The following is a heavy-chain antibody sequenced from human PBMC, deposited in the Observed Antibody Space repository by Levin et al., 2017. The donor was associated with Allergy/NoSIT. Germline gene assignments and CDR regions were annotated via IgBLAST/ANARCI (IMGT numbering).Heavy chain of an antibody. CDR3: ARGHYGN. J-gene: IGHJ3*01. Sequence: SQTLSLPCSVSGGSIRSFYWKWIRQPPGKGLEWIGYISDSGNTNYNPSLKSRVTISVDTSKNQLFLRLTSVTAADTAVYYCARGHYGNWGQGTMVTVSA. D-gene: IGHD3-10*01. V-gene: IGHV4-59*01. CDR1: GGSIRSFY. CDR2: ISDSGNT.